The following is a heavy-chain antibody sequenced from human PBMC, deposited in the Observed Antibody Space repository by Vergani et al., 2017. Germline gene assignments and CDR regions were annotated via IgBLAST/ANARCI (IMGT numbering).Heavy chain of an antibody. D-gene: IGHD2/OR15-2a*01. J-gene: IGHJ4*02. V-gene: IGHV3-7*01. CDR1: GFTFSSCW. CDR3: TSRDNNRWN. CDR2: IKQDGSEK. Sequence: EVQLVESGGGMVQPGGSLRLSCADSGFTFSSCWMSWIRQAPGKGLEWVANIKQDGSEKYYVDSVKGRFSISIDNAKNSLYLEISSLRVEDTAVYYCTSRDNNRWNWGQGTLVTVSA.